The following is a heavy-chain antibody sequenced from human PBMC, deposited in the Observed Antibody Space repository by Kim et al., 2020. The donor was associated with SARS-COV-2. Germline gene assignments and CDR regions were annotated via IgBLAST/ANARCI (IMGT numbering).Heavy chain of an antibody. J-gene: IGHJ4*02. D-gene: IGHD3-22*01. CDR3: AKGGTMIVVVNADY. CDR1: GFTFSSYA. Sequence: GGSLRLSCAASGFTFSSYAMSWVRQAPGKGLEWVSAISGSGGSTYYADSVKGRFTISRDNSKNTLYLQMNSLRAEDTAVYYCAKGGTMIVVVNADYWGQGTLVTVSS. CDR2: ISGSGGST. V-gene: IGHV3-23*01.